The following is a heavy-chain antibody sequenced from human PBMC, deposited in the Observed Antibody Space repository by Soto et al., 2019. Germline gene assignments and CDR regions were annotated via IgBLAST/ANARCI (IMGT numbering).Heavy chain of an antibody. CDR1: GGSISSGGYS. CDR3: AREDTAMVTRGWFDP. J-gene: IGHJ5*02. CDR2: IYHSWST. V-gene: IGHV4-30-2*01. Sequence: SETLSLTCAVSGGSISSGGYSWSWIRQPPGKGLEWIGYIYHSWSTYYNPSLKSRVTVSVDRSKNQFSLKLSSVTAADTAVYYCAREDTAMVTRGWFDPWGQGTLVTVSS. D-gene: IGHD5-18*01.